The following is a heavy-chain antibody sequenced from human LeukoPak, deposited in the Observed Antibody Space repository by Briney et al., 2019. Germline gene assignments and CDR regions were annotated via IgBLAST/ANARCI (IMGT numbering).Heavy chain of an antibody. V-gene: IGHV3-30*02. D-gene: IGHD1-1*01. Sequence: GGSLRLSCAASGFTFTTYGMHWVRQAPGKGLEWVAFIRNDGSDKYYADSVKGRFTISRDNSKNTLYLQMNSLRAEDTAVYYCAKDGIARSIFDYWGQGTLVTVS. J-gene: IGHJ4*02. CDR2: IRNDGSDK. CDR3: AKDGIARSIFDY. CDR1: GFTFTTYG.